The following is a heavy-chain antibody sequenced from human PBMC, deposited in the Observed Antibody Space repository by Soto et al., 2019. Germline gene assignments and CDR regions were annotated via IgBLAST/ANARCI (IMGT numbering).Heavy chain of an antibody. Sequence: SVKVSCKVCGGTLTTYSMSWVGQAPGEGLAGMGGIIPILGTGDYAESHQGRHTITADESTNTAYMYLSSLTLEDTADYYCARGKQTGDLKTLTYNYIDVWGQGTTVTVSS. CDR2: IIPILGTG. V-gene: IGHV1-69*13. D-gene: IGHD1-1*01. CDR3: ARGKQTGDLKTLTYNYIDV. CDR1: GGTLTTYS. J-gene: IGHJ6*02.